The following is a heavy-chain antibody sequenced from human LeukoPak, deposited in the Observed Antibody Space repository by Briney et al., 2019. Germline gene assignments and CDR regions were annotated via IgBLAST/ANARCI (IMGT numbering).Heavy chain of an antibody. V-gene: IGHV3-23*01. D-gene: IGHD3-22*01. Sequence: QPGGSLRLSCVGSGFTFTDYAMSWVRQAPGKGLEWVSAFSGTGGYIYYADSVKGRFTVFRDNSKSTLYLQMNSLMAEDTAVYYCAKDRVTDSRGYTNEHYFDYWGQGTLVTVSS. CDR1: GFTFTDYA. CDR3: AKDRVTDSRGYTNEHYFDY. CDR2: FSGTGGYI. J-gene: IGHJ4*02.